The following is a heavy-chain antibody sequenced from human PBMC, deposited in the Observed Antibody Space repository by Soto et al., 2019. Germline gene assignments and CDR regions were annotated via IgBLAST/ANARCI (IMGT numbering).Heavy chain of an antibody. Sequence: GASVKVSCKASGYTFTSYYIHWVRQAPGQGLEYVGMIDPNSGSTNYAQKLQGRVTMTTDTSTSTAYMELRSLRSDDTAVYYCARDAPVGLFDYWGQGTLVTVSS. CDR3: ARDAPVGLFDY. V-gene: IGHV1-46*01. CDR2: IDPNSGST. D-gene: IGHD1-26*01. CDR1: GYTFTSYY. J-gene: IGHJ4*02.